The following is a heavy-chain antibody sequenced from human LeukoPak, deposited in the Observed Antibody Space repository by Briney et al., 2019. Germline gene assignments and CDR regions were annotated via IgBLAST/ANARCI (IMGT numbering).Heavy chain of an antibody. V-gene: IGHV4-30-4*01. J-gene: IGHJ4*02. CDR1: GGSINSGDYY. CDR3: ARGALTYYYDSSYFDY. CDR2: IYYSGST. D-gene: IGHD3-22*01. Sequence: SQTLSLTCTVSGGSINSGDYYWSWIRQPPGKGLEWIGYIYYSGSTNYNPSLKSRISISVNTSKNQFSLKLNSVTAADTAVYYCARGALTYYYDSSYFDYWGQGTLVTVSS.